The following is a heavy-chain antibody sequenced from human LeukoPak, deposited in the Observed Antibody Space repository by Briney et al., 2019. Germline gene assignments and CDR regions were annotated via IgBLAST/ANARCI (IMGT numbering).Heavy chain of an antibody. Sequence: SVKVSCKASGGTFSSYAISWVRQAPGQGLEWMGGIIPIFGTANYAQKFQGRVTITTDESTSTAYMELSSLRSEDTAVHYCARDRSMVITGYYFDYWGQGTLVTVSS. V-gene: IGHV1-69*05. CDR2: IIPIFGTA. CDR1: GGTFSSYA. J-gene: IGHJ4*02. D-gene: IGHD3-22*01. CDR3: ARDRSMVITGYYFDY.